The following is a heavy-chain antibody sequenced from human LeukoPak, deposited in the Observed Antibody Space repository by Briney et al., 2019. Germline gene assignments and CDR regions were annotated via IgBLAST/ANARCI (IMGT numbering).Heavy chain of an antibody. CDR3: ARDQYSYAHAAH. V-gene: IGHV3-23*01. J-gene: IGHJ4*02. D-gene: IGHD5-18*01. Sequence: PGGSLRLSCAAPEFTFSRYAMTWVRQAPGKGLEWVSSITSRDGRTSYADSVKGRFTISRDNSKNTLHLQMNSLRAEDTAVYYCARDQYSYAHAAHWGQGTLVTVSS. CDR2: ITSRDGRT. CDR1: EFTFSRYA.